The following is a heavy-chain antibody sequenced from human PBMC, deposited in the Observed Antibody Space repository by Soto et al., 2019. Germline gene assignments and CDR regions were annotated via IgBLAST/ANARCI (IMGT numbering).Heavy chain of an antibody. Sequence: QVQLQESGPGLVKPSETLSLTCTVSGGSISSYYWSWIRQPPGKGLEWIGYTYYSGSTNYNPSLKSRVTISVDTSKNQFSLKLSSVTAADTAVYYCAGGGYDSSGYYRYYYYGMDVWGQGTTVTVSS. V-gene: IGHV4-59*01. D-gene: IGHD3-22*01. CDR1: GGSISSYY. CDR3: AGGGYDSSGYYRYYYYGMDV. J-gene: IGHJ6*02. CDR2: TYYSGST.